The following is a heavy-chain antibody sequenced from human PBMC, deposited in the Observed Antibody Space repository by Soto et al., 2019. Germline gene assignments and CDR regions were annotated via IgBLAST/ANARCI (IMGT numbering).Heavy chain of an antibody. CDR1: GYTFIRYY. V-gene: IGHV1-46*01. D-gene: IGHD3-22*01. J-gene: IGHJ4*02. CDR3: ARASYDSSGYPFDY. Sequence: ASVKVSCKAFGYTFIRYYMHWVRQAPGQGLEWVGIIDPSGGSTTYAQKFQGRVTMTRDTSTSTAYMELRSLRSDDTAVYYCARASYDSSGYPFDYWGQGTLVTVSS. CDR2: IDPSGGST.